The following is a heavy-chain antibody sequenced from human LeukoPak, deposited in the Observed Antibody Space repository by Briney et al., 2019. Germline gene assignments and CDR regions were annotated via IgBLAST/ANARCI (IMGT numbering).Heavy chain of an antibody. CDR3: AKDKIGFAPLGLDAFDI. CDR1: GFTFSSYA. V-gene: IGHV3-23*01. J-gene: IGHJ3*02. Sequence: GGSLRLSCAASGFTFSSYAMSWVRQAPGKGLEWVSAISGSGGSTYYADSVKGRFTISRDNSRNTLYLQMNSLRAEDTAVYYCAKDKIGFAPLGLDAFDIWGQGTMVTVSS. CDR2: ISGSGGST. D-gene: IGHD7-27*01.